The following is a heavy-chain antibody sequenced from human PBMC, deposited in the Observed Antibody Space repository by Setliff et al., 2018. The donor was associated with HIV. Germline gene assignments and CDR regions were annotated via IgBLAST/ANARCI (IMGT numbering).Heavy chain of an antibody. J-gene: IGHJ4*02. V-gene: IGHV3-7*03. D-gene: IGHD3-16*01. CDR2: INEDGSKK. CDR1: GFAFSDYY. Sequence: QTGGSLRLSCVPSGFAFSDYYMTWVRQAPGKGLEWVATINEDGSKKYYGASVKGRFTVSRDNAKNTLYLQMNSLRVEDTAMYYCVRGETYAHWPKGDYWGQGTLVTVSS. CDR3: VRGETYAHWPKGDY.